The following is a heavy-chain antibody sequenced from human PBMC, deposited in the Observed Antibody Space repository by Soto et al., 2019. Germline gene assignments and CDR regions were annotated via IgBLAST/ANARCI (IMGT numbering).Heavy chain of an antibody. Sequence: ASVKVSCKASGYAFSNNFMHWVRQAPAQGLEWMGVINPTTGLTSNAQKFQGRITMTSDTSSSTAYMELSSLRSEDTAVYYCARALRNGYFYGIDIWGQGTTVTVS. J-gene: IGHJ6*02. V-gene: IGHV1-46*01. D-gene: IGHD2-8*01. CDR2: INPTTGLT. CDR3: ARALRNGYFYGIDI. CDR1: GYAFSNNF.